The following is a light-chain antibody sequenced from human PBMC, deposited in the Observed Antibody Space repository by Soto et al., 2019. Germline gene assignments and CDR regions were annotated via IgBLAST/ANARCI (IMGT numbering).Light chain of an antibody. V-gene: IGKV3-20*01. CDR2: GAS. Sequence: EIVLTQSPGTLSLSPGERATLSCRASQSVSSSYLAWYQQKPGQAPRLLIYGASSRATGIPDRFSGSGSGTDFTLTISRLEPEDSAVYYCQQYGSPLLAFGQGIKVEIK. CDR1: QSVSSSY. CDR3: QQYGSPLLA. J-gene: IGKJ1*01.